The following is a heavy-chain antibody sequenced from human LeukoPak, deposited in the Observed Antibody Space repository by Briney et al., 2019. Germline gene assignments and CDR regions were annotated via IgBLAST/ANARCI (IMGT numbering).Heavy chain of an antibody. Sequence: SETLSLTCAVYGGSFSGYYWSWIRQPPGKGLEWIGEINHSGSTNYNPSLKSRVTISVDTSKNQFSLKLSSVTAADTAVYYCAGMVYAIQASDYCGQGTLVTVSS. V-gene: IGHV4-34*01. CDR1: GGSFSGYY. J-gene: IGHJ4*02. CDR2: INHSGST. D-gene: IGHD2-8*01. CDR3: AGMVYAIQASDY.